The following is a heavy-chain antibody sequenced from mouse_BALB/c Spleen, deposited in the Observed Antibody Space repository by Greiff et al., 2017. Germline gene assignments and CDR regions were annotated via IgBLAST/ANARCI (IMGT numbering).Heavy chain of an antibody. D-gene: IGHD3-2*01. CDR1: GFTFSDYY. Sequence: VQLVESGGGLVKPGGSLKLSCAASGFTFSDYYMYWVRQTPEKRLEWVATISDGGSYTYYPDSVKGRFTISRDNAKNNLYLQMSSLKSEDTAMYYCARGEDSSGRFGAYWGQGTLGTVSA. CDR3: ARGEDSSGRFGAY. V-gene: IGHV5-4*02. J-gene: IGHJ3*01. CDR2: ISDGGSYT.